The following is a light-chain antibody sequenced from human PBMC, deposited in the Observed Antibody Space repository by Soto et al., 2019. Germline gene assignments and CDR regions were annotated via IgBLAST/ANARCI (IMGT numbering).Light chain of an antibody. V-gene: IGKV3-11*01. Sequence: EIVLTQSPATLSLSPGERATLSCRASQKISSYLAWYQQKPGQAPRLLIYDASNRATGIPARFSGSGSGTDFTLTIGSLEPEDFAFYYCQQRGNWPLTFGGGTKVEIK. CDR2: DAS. J-gene: IGKJ4*01. CDR3: QQRGNWPLT. CDR1: QKISSY.